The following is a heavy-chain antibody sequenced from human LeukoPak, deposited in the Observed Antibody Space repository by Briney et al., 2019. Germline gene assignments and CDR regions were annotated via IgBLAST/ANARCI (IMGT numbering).Heavy chain of an antibody. J-gene: IGHJ4*02. V-gene: IGHV3-74*01. D-gene: IGHD1-1*01. Sequence: GGSLRLSCVVSGFTFSSYWMHWVRQAPGEGLVWASRIRYDGSSAAYADSVKGRLTISRDNTKNTLYLQMNSLSAEDTAVYYCVRGTMNAIDQLDYWGQGTLVTVSS. CDR3: VRGTMNAIDQLDY. CDR1: GFTFSSYW. CDR2: IRYDGSSA.